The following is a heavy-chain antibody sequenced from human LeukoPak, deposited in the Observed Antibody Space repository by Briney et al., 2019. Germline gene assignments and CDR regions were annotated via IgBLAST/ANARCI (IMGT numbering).Heavy chain of an antibody. CDR2: ISYDGSNK. V-gene: IGHV3-30*01. Sequence: GGSLRLSGAASGFSFSLYAFHWVRQAPGGGLEWVSVISYDGSNKYYADSVKGRFTISRDDSKNTLYLQMNSLRAEDTAVYYCARDELWFGESAPFDYWGQGTLVTVSS. CDR3: ARDELWFGESAPFDY. D-gene: IGHD3-10*01. J-gene: IGHJ4*02. CDR1: GFSFSLYA.